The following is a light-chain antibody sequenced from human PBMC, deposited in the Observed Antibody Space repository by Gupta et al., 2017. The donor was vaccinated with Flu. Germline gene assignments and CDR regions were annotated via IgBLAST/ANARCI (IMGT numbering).Light chain of an antibody. V-gene: IGKV3-15*01. CDR1: QSVSSN. Sequence: EIVMTQSPATLSVSPGERSTLSCMASQSVSSNLAWYQQKPGQAPRLLIYGASTRATGIPASCSGSGSGTEFTLTISSLQSEDFAVYYCQQYNNGPRGYTFGQGTKLEIK. J-gene: IGKJ2*01. CDR3: QQYNNGPRGYT. CDR2: GAS.